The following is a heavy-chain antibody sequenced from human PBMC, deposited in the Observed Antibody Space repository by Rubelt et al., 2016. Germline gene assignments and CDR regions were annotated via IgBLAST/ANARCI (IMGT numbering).Heavy chain of an antibody. V-gene: IGHV4-39*01. Sequence: QLQLQLSGPRLVKPSETLSLTCTVSGGSISSTAYYWGWVRQPPGKGLEWIGSIYSGWGADCNPSLKSRVTISVDTSNHHFSLKLSAGTAADTAVYYCARVTYTGNYGRGWFDPWGQGALVTVSS. D-gene: IGHD1-1*01. J-gene: IGHJ5*02. CDR3: ARVTYTGNYGRGWFDP. CDR2: IYSGWGA. CDR1: GGSISSTAYY.